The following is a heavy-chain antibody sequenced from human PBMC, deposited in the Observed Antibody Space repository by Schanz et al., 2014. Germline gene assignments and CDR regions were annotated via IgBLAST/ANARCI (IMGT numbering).Heavy chain of an antibody. J-gene: IGHJ3*02. CDR1: GYTFTDYH. CDR3: ARDIQYHYDTSGPVGAFDI. Sequence: QVQLVQSGAEVKKPGASVKVSCKASGYTFTDYHIHWVRQAPGQGLEWMGRINPNSGGTNFAQKFQGRVTVTRDTSISTAYMELGSLRSDDTAVYYCARDIQYHYDTSGPVGAFDIWGQGTVVTVSS. CDR2: INPNSGGT. V-gene: IGHV1-2*06. D-gene: IGHD3-22*01.